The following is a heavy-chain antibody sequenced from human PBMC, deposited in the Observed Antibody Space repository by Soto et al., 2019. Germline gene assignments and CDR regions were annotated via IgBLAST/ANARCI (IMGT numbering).Heavy chain of an antibody. J-gene: IGHJ6*02. V-gene: IGHV3-7*03. Sequence: GSLRLSCAASGFSIRSHWMSWVRQAPGKGLEWVANIEQDGSDKDYVDSVKGRFTISRDNAKNSVFLQMNSLRAEDTAVYYCARGATYYDFWSGYVAVWGQGTTVTVSS. CDR1: GFSIRSHW. D-gene: IGHD3-3*01. CDR3: ARGATYYDFWSGYVAV. CDR2: IEQDGSDK.